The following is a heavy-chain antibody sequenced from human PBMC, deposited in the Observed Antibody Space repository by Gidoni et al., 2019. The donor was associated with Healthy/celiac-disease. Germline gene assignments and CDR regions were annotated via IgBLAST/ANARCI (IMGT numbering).Heavy chain of an antibody. V-gene: IGHV4-39*02. CDR2: LYYSGST. D-gene: IGHD1-26*01. J-gene: IGHJ3*02. CDR3: AREGRREVVQLGANHAFDI. CDR1: GGSISSSSYS. Sequence: QLQLQESGPGLVTPSEPLSLTCTVSGGSISSSSYSWGWIRQPPGKGLEWIGSLYYSGSTYYNPSLKSRVTISVDTSKNQFSLKLSSVTAADTAVYYCAREGRREVVQLGANHAFDIWGQGTMVTVSS.